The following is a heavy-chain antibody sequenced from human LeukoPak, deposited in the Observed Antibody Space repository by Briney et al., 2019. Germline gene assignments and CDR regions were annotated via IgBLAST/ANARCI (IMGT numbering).Heavy chain of an antibody. D-gene: IGHD3-10*01. V-gene: IGHV3-21*01. J-gene: IGHJ6*03. Sequence: GGSLRLSCAASGFTFSSYEMNWVRQAPGKGLEWVSSISSSSSYIYYADSVKGRFTISRDNAKNSLYLQMNSLRAEDTAVYYCARDLVVRGVIGYYYMDVWGKGTTVTVSS. CDR2: ISSSSSYI. CDR3: ARDLVVRGVIGYYYMDV. CDR1: GFTFSSYE.